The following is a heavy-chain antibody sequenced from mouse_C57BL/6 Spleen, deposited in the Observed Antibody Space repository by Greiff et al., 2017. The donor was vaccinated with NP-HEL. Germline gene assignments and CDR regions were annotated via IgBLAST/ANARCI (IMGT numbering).Heavy chain of an antibody. D-gene: IGHD1-1*02. CDR2: IRNKANGYTT. CDR1: GFTFTDYY. J-gene: IGHJ2*01. CDR3: ARYSGGMYYFDY. V-gene: IGHV7-3*01. Sequence: EVKLMESGGGLVQPGGSLSLSCAASGFTFTDYYMSWVRQPPGKALEWLGFIRNKANGYTTEYSASVKGRFTISRDNSQSILYLQMNALRAEDSATYYCARYSGGMYYFDYWGQGTTLTVSS.